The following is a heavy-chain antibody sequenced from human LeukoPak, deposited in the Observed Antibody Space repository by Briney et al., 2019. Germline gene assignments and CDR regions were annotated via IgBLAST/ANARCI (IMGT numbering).Heavy chain of an antibody. D-gene: IGHD1-26*01. CDR1: GFTFSRYA. CDR3: ANDLGGVVGVGATRDDY. J-gene: IGHJ4*02. CDR2: ISDSGGDT. Sequence: GGSLRLSCAASGFTFSRYAMHWVRQAPGKGLEWVSAISDSGGDTYYADSVKGRFTISRDNSKNTLYVQMNSLRAEDTAVYYCANDLGGVVGVGATRDDYWGQGTLVTVSS. V-gene: IGHV3-23*01.